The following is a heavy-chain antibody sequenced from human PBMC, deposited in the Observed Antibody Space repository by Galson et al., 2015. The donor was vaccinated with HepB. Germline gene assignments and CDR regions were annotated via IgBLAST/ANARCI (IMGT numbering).Heavy chain of an antibody. D-gene: IGHD6-13*01. J-gene: IGHJ4*02. CDR1: GGSISSGDYY. CDR2: IYYSGST. CDR3: ASIPGSSSWYRVVGGGFKYYFDY. V-gene: IGHV4-30-4*01. Sequence: LTCTVSGGSISSGDYYWSWIRQPPGKGLEWIGYIYYSGSTYYNPSLKSRVTISVDTSKNQFSLKLSSVTAADTAVYYWASIPGSSSWYRVVGGGFKYYFDYWGQGTLVTVSS.